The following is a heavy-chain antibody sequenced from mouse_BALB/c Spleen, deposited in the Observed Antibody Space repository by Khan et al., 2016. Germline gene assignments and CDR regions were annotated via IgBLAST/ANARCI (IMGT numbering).Heavy chain of an antibody. J-gene: IGHJ3*01. D-gene: IGHD2-3*01. V-gene: IGHV1S56*01. CDR2: NYPGDGYT. CDR3: ARVYDAYSAWFAY. Sequence: QIQLVQPGPELVKPGASVKMSCKASGYSFTSYYIHWVKQRPGQGLEWIGWNYPGDGYTKYNEKFKGKTTLTVDKSSTTAYMLLSSLTSEDSALYFCARVYDAYSAWFAYWGQGTLVTVST. CDR1: GYSFTSYY.